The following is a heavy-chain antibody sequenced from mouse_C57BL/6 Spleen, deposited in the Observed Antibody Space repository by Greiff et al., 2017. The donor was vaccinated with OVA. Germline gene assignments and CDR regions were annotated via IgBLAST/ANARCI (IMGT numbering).Heavy chain of an antibody. CDR2: ISYSGST. D-gene: IGHD1-1*01. CDR3: ARAGLDYDSSFDD. J-gene: IGHJ2*01. Sequence: EVQLQQSGPGMVKPSQSLSLSCTVTGYSFTSGYDWHWIRHFPGNQLEWMGFISYSGSTNYNPTLKSRITITNDTSKKQFILRLNAVTTEDTATYYVARAGLDYDSSFDDWGKGTTLTVSA. V-gene: IGHV3-1*01. CDR1: GYSFTSGYD.